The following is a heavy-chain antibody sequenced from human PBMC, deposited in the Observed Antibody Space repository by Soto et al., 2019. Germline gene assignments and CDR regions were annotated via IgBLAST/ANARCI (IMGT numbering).Heavy chain of an antibody. CDR1: GFALSGYW. CDR2: INPDGTLK. CDR3: ARWESGDRYLGI. V-gene: IGHV3-7*03. J-gene: IGHJ4*02. D-gene: IGHD1-26*01. Sequence: EVQLVESGGGLVQPGGSLRLSCAASGFALSGYWMTWVRQAPGKGLEWVASINPDGTLKYYVDSVKGRFTISRDNADNSLFLQMISLRVEDTAVYYCARWESGDRYLGIWGQGTLVTVSS.